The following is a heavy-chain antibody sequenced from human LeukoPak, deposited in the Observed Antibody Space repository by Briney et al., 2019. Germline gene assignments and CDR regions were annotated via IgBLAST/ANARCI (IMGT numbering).Heavy chain of an antibody. Sequence: SETLSLTCTVSGGSLSSYYWSWIREPPGKGLEWMGYIYFSGSTNYNPSPKRRVTISVTTSKNHFSLKLSSVTAADPAVNYCARETSQKGAHYMDVWGKGTTVTISS. D-gene: IGHD3-16*01. CDR2: IYFSGST. CDR3: ARETSQKGAHYMDV. J-gene: IGHJ6*03. V-gene: IGHV4-59*01. CDR1: GGSLSSYY.